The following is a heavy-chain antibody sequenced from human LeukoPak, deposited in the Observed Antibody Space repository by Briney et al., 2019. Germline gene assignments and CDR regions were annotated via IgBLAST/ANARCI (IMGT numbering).Heavy chain of an antibody. D-gene: IGHD2-15*01. Sequence: PSGTLSLTCTVSGDSISSYYGSWILQPPGKGLEWIGYIYYSGSTNYNPSLKSRVTISTDSSNNQLSLQLSSVNVADTAVNCGAGGPTGYCRGGSCHFDYRGQGTLVTVSS. CDR2: IYYSGST. V-gene: IGHV4-59*08. CDR3: AGGPTGYCRGGSCHFDY. J-gene: IGHJ4*02. CDR1: GDSISSYY.